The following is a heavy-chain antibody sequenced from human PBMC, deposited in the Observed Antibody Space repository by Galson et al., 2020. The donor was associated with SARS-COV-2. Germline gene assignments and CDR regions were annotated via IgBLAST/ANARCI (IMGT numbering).Heavy chain of an antibody. D-gene: IGHD2-2*01. Sequence: ASVKVSCKASGYTFTSYAMNWVRQAPGQGLEWMGWINTNTGNPTYAQGFTGRFVFSLDTSVSTAYLQISSLKAEDTAVYYCAREFVVVPAAKLDDPWGQGTLVTVSS. CDR1: GYTFTSYA. J-gene: IGHJ5*02. V-gene: IGHV7-4-1*02. CDR2: INTNTGNP. CDR3: AREFVVVPAAKLDDP.